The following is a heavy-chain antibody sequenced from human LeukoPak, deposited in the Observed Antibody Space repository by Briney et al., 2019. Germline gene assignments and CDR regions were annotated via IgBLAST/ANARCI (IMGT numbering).Heavy chain of an antibody. J-gene: IGHJ3*02. D-gene: IGHD2-21*02. V-gene: IGHV1-2*06. Sequence: ASVKVSCKASGYTFTGYYMHWVRQAPGQGLEWMGRINPNSGGTNYAQKFQGRVTMTRDTSISTAYMELSRLRSEDTAVYYCARVVTAHKGFDAFDIWGQGTMVTVSS. CDR1: GYTFTGYY. CDR3: ARVVTAHKGFDAFDI. CDR2: INPNSGGT.